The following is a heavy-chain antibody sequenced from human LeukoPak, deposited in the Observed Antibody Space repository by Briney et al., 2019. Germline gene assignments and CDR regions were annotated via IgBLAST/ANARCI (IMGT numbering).Heavy chain of an antibody. CDR1: GGSISSYY. D-gene: IGHD5-24*01. J-gene: IGHJ4*02. Sequence: SETLSLTCTVSGGSISSYYWSWIRQPAGKGLEWIGRIYTSGSTNYNPSLKSRVTISVDTSKNQFSLKLSSVTAADTAVYYCARGTRDGYNYGLIDYWGQGTLVTVSS. V-gene: IGHV4-4*07. CDR3: ARGTRDGYNYGLIDY. CDR2: IYTSGST.